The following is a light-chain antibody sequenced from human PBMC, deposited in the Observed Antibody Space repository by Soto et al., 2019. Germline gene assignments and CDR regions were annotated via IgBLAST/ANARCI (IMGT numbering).Light chain of an antibody. V-gene: IGKV1-6*01. CDR1: TGIRTD. J-gene: IGKJ1*01. CDR2: AAT. Sequence: AIQLTQPPSSLSASLGDRVTITCRASTGIRTDLSWYQQKPGKVPKVLIYAATSLHSGVPSRFSGSGSGTDFTLTISSLQPEDFATYYCLQDYNYPWTFGQGTKVDIK. CDR3: LQDYNYPWT.